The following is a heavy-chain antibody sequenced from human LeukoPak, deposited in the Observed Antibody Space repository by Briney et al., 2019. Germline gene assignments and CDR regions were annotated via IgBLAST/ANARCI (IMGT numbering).Heavy chain of an antibody. J-gene: IGHJ4*02. D-gene: IGHD3-22*01. V-gene: IGHV4-59*01. Sequence: SETLSLTCTVSGDSISSSYWSWIRQPPGKGLEWIGFIYIGGYNYNPSLKSRVTMPVDTSKNQVSLKVNSVTAADTAVYFCARQPPDTASFDYWGQGTLVAVSS. CDR1: GDSISSSY. CDR3: ARQPPDTASFDY. CDR2: IYIGGY.